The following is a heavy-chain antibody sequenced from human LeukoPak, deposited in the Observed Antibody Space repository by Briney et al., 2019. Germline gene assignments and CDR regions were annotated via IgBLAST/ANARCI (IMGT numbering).Heavy chain of an antibody. D-gene: IGHD3-3*01. J-gene: IGHJ4*02. V-gene: IGHV3-7*01. CDR1: GFIFSSYW. CDR2: IRQDGSEK. CDR3: ARDPTIFGVVIVPDY. Sequence: PGGSLRLSCAASGFIFSSYWMSWVRQAPGEGLEWVANIRQDGSEKYYVDSVKGRFTISRDNARNSLYLQMNSLRAQDTAVYYCARDPTIFGVVIVPDYWGQGTLVTVSS.